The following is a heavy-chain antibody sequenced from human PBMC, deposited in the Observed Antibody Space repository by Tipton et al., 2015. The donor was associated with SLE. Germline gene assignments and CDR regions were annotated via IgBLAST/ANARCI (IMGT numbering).Heavy chain of an antibody. CDR3: ARDRPRLRFKSGAFDI. V-gene: IGHV4-39*07. CDR2: IYYSGIT. D-gene: IGHD4-17*01. Sequence: TLSLTCTVSGGSISGSPYYWAWIRQPPGKGLESIGYIYYSGITNYYPSLKSRVTISVDTSKNQFSLKLSSVTAADTAVYYCARDRPRLRFKSGAFDIWGQGTMVTVSS. CDR1: GGSISGSPYY. J-gene: IGHJ3*02.